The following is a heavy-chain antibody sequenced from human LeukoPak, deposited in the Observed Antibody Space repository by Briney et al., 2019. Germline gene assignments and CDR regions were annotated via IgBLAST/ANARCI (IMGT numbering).Heavy chain of an antibody. D-gene: IGHD1-1*01. CDR1: GFTFSSYW. V-gene: IGHV3-7*01. CDR2: IKQDGSEK. CDR3: ARDSSGTTFNYYYMDV. Sequence: GGSLRLSCAASGFTFSSYWMNWVRQAPGKGLEGVANIKQDGSEKYYVDSVKGRFTISRDNAKNTLYLQMNSLRAEDTAVYYCARDSSGTTFNYYYMDVWGKGTTVTVSS. J-gene: IGHJ6*03.